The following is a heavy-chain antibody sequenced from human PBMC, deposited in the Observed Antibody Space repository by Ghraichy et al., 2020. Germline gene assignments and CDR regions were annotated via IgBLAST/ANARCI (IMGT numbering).Heavy chain of an antibody. CDR3: ARDMLLEATSRLWSGFDY. V-gene: IGHV3-9*01. D-gene: IGHD1-26*01. CDR1: GFTFDDYA. J-gene: IGHJ4*02. CDR2: ISWKSGTV. Sequence: GGSLRLSCAASGFTFDDYAMHRVRQAPGKGLEWVSGISWKSGTVGYADSVKGRFTISSDNAKNSLYLQMKSLRAQYTALYYCARDMLLEATSRLWSGFDYWGQGTLVTVSS.